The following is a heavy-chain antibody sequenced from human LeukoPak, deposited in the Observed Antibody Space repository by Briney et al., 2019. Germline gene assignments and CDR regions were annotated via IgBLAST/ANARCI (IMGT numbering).Heavy chain of an antibody. CDR3: ARNRGLDLPLTLGFDP. D-gene: IGHD3/OR15-3a*01. V-gene: IGHV4-4*07. CDR1: GRSISSYY. Sequence: SDTLSLTCTVSGRSISSYYWSWIRQPAGKGLEWIGRLYTCGNNKYHPSLKSRVTMSVDTYKNQFSLNLSSVTAADTAVYYCARNRGLDLPLTLGFDPWGQGTLVTVSS. J-gene: IGHJ5*02. CDR2: LYTCGNN.